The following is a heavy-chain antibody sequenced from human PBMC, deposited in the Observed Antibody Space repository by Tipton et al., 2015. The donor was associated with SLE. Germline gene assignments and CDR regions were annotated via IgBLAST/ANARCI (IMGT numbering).Heavy chain of an antibody. D-gene: IGHD3-9*01. V-gene: IGHV4-59*02. CDR2: IYYSGST. CDR3: ARVVRYFDWPYAFDI. Sequence: LRLSCAASGFTVSINYMSWVRQAPGKGLEWIGYIYYSGSTNYNPSLKRRVTISVDTSKNQFPLRLSSVTAADTAVYYCARVVRYFDWPYAFDIWGQGTMVTVAS. J-gene: IGHJ3*02. CDR1: GFTVSINY.